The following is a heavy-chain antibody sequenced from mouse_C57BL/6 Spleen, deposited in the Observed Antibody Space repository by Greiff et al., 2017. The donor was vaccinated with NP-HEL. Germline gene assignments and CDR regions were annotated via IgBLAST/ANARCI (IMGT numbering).Heavy chain of an antibody. J-gene: IGHJ4*01. CDR2: IDPSDSYT. V-gene: IGHV1-50*01. CDR3: ARSANYAMDY. Sequence: QVQLQQPGAELVKPGASVKLSCKASGYTFTSYWMQWVKQRPGQGLEWIGEIDPSDSYTNYNQKFKGKATLTVDTSSSTAYMQLSSLTSEDSAVYYCARSANYAMDYWGQRTSVTVSS. CDR1: GYTFTSYW.